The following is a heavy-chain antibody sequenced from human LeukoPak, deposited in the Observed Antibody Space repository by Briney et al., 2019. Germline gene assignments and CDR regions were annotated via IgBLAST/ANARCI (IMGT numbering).Heavy chain of an antibody. CDR3: ARDGGGGYYYGSGSYYNN. Sequence: GGSLRLSCAASGFTFSSYSMNWVRQAPGKGLEWVSSISSSNSYIYYADSVKGRFTISRDNAKNSLYLQMNSLRAEDTAVYYCARDGGGGYYYGSGSYYNNWGQGTLVTVSS. J-gene: IGHJ4*02. CDR2: ISSSNSYI. D-gene: IGHD3-10*01. CDR1: GFTFSSYS. V-gene: IGHV3-21*01.